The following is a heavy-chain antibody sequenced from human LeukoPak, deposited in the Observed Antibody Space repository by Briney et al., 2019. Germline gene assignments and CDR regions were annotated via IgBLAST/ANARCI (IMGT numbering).Heavy chain of an antibody. CDR3: ARDQGAAAGDYFDY. V-gene: IGHV3-30*02. CDR1: GFTFSTYG. CDR2: IRSDGTNK. J-gene: IGHJ4*02. D-gene: IGHD6-13*01. Sequence: GGSLRLSCAASGFTFSTYGMHWVRQAPGKGLEWVAFIRSDGTNKYYADSVKGRFTISRDKSKNTLFLQMNSLRAEDTAVYYCARDQGAAAGDYFDYRGQGTLATVSS.